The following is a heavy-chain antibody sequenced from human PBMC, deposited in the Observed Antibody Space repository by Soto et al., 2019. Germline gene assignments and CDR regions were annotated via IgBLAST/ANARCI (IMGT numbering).Heavy chain of an antibody. Sequence: GGSLRLSCAASGFTFSSYAMSWVRQAPGKGLEWVSAISGSGGSTYYADSVKGRFTISRDNSKNTLYLQMNSLRAEDTAVYYCAKDQGGYSRHWGYDYWGQGTLVTVSS. D-gene: IGHD5-12*01. V-gene: IGHV3-23*01. J-gene: IGHJ4*02. CDR3: AKDQGGYSRHWGYDY. CDR1: GFTFSSYA. CDR2: ISGSGGST.